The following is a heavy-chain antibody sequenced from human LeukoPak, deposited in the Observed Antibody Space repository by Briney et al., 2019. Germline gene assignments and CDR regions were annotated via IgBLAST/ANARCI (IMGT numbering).Heavy chain of an antibody. V-gene: IGHV3-15*01. CDR1: GFTFSNAW. D-gene: IGHD3-22*01. CDR2: IKNKTDGCTT. Sequence: PGGSLRLSCAASGFTFSNAWMSWVRQAPGKGLEWVGRIKNKTDGCTTDSAAPVKGTLTISRDDSKNTLYMQMNSLRTEDTAVYYCTTDLVGYYDSSGYYGYYFDYWGQGTLVTVSS. CDR3: TTDLVGYYDSSGYYGYYFDY. J-gene: IGHJ4*02.